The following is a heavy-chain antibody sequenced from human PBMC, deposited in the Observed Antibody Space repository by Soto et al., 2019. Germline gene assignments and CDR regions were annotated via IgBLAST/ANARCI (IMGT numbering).Heavy chain of an antibody. CDR3: AKEGVYYGAGCYSVGENYYGMDV. V-gene: IGHV3-30*18. Sequence: QVQLVESGGGVVQPGRSLRLSCAASGFTFSSYGMHWVRQAPGKGLEWVAVISYDGSNKYYADSVKGRFTISRDNSKNTLYLQMNSLRAEDTAVYYCAKEGVYYGAGCYSVGENYYGMDVWGQGTTVTVSS. D-gene: IGHD3-10*01. CDR1: GFTFSSYG. J-gene: IGHJ6*02. CDR2: ISYDGSNK.